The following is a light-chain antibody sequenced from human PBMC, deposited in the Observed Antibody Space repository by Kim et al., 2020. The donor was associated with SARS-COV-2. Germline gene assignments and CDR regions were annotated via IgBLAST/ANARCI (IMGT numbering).Light chain of an antibody. CDR2: KDS. CDR3: QSADSSGTYV. CDR1: ALPKQY. Sequence: VSPGKTARTTCSGDALPKQYAYWYQQKAGQAPVLVIYKDSGRPSGIPERFSGSSSGTTVTLTISGVQAEDEADYYCQSADSSGTYVFRTGTKVTVL. J-gene: IGLJ1*01. V-gene: IGLV3-25*03.